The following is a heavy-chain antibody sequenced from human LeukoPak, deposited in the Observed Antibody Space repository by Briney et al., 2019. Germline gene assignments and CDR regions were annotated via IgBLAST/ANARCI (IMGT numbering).Heavy chain of an antibody. CDR3: ARTYYYDSSGYYFDY. D-gene: IGHD3-22*01. CDR2: MNPNSGNT. CDR1: GYTFTSYD. V-gene: IGHV1-8*03. J-gene: IGHJ4*02. Sequence: ASVKVSCKASGYTFTSYDINWVRQATGQGLEWMGWMNPNSGNTGYAQKLQGRVTITRNTSISTAYMELSSLRSEDTAVYYCARTYYYDSSGYYFDYWGQGTLVTVSS.